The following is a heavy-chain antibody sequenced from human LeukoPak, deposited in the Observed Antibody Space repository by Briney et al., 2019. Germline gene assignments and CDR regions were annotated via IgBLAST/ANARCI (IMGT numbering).Heavy chain of an antibody. CDR3: IKDLRLDLHLDTFEI. CDR1: GFALDDYA. D-gene: IGHD1-7*01. V-gene: IGHV3-9*01. J-gene: IGHJ3*02. CDR2: ISWDSGNS. Sequence: GKTLRLSCAASGFALDDYAMHWVRQAPGKGLEWVSSISWDSGNSVYADSVKGRFTISRDNAKNSLYLQMNSLTPGDTALYYCIKDLRLDLHLDTFEIWGQGTMVTVSS.